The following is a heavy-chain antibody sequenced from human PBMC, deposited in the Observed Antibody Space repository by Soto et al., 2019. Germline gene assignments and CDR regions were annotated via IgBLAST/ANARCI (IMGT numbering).Heavy chain of an antibody. V-gene: IGHV1-69*02. CDR1: GGTFSSYT. CDR2: IIPILGIA. Sequence: ASVKVSCKASGGTFSSYTISWVRQAPGQGLEWMGRIIPILGIANYAQKFQGRVTITADKSTSTAYMELSSLRSEDTAVYYCARSITDYYFDYWGQGTLVTVSS. J-gene: IGHJ4*02. CDR3: ARSITDYYFDY.